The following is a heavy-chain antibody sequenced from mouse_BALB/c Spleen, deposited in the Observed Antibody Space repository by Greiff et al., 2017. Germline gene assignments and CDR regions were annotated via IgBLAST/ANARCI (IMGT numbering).Heavy chain of an antibody. V-gene: IGHV1-54*01. CDR1: GYAFTNYL. Sequence: QVQLKQSGAELVRPGTSVKVSCKASGYAFTNYLIEWVKQRPGQGLEWIGVINPGSGGTNYNEKFKGKATLTADKSSSTAYMQLSSLTSDDSAVYFCAREYGPWFAYWGQGTLVTVSA. CDR2: INPGSGGT. D-gene: IGHD2-10*02. J-gene: IGHJ3*01. CDR3: AREYGPWFAY.